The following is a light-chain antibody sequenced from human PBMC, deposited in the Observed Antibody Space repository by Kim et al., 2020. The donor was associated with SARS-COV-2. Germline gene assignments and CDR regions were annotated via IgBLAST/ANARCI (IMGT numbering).Light chain of an antibody. CDR2: SQK. Sequence: SVALGQTVRITCQGDSLSTYSASWYQQKAGQAPVFVRDSQKRPSGIPGRFSGSSSGTTASLTITGAQAEDEADYYWNSRDSRDRWVFGGGTQLTVL. J-gene: IGLJ3*02. V-gene: IGLV3-19*01. CDR3: NSRDSRDRWV. CDR1: SLSTYS.